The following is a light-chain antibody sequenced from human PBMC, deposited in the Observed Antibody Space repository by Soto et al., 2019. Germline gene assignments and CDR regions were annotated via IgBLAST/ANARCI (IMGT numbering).Light chain of an antibody. J-gene: IGKJ5*01. CDR2: SAS. Sequence: DIQMTQSPSSLSASVGDRVTITCRASQGISVYLAWYQQKPGKVPKLLIYSASTLQSGVPSRFSGSGSGTDFTLTISSLQPEDVATYYCQKFNTAPLTCGQGTRLEIK. CDR3: QKFNTAPLT. V-gene: IGKV1-27*01. CDR1: QGISVY.